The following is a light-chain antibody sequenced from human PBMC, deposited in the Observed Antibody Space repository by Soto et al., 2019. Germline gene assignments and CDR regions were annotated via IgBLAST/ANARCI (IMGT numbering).Light chain of an antibody. J-gene: IGKJ3*01. V-gene: IGKV4-1*01. Sequence: DIVMTQSPDSLAVSLGERATIHCKSSQSVLYSSNNKNYFAWYQQKPGQPPKLLIYWASTRESGVPDRFSGSGSGTDFTLTISGLQAEDVAVYSCQQYYGTPFTFGPGNKVDLK. CDR2: WAS. CDR3: QQYYGTPFT. CDR1: QSVLYSSNNKNY.